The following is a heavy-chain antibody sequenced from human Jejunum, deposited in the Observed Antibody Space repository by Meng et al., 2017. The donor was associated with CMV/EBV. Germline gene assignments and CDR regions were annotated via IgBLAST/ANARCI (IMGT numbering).Heavy chain of an antibody. J-gene: IGHJ4*02. V-gene: IGHV4-59*01. Sequence: VSGGSISTYSWSWIRQPPGKGLEWIGYVSDTGSTHYSPSLKSRVTMSVDTSKNQISLELTSVTAADTAVYYCAKASTYGSNPTVYWGQGTLVTVSS. CDR3: AKASTYGSNPTVY. D-gene: IGHD4-23*01. CDR2: VSDTGST. CDR1: GGSISTYS.